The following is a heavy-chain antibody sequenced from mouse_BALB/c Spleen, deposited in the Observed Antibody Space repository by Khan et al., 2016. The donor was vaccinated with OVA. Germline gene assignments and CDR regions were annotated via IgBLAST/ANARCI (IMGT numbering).Heavy chain of an antibody. CDR2: VAPGSGST. J-gene: IGHJ4*01. CDR3: ARSNYYGNSLYAMDY. CDR1: GYTFTSYW. V-gene: IGHV1S41*01. Sequence: DLVKPGASVKLSCKASGYTFTSYWINWIKERPGQGLEWIGRVAPGSGSTSYNEMLKAKATLTIDTLSRTAYIQLSSLSSEDSAVYFCARSNYYGNSLYAMDYWGQGTSVTVSS. D-gene: IGHD1-1*01.